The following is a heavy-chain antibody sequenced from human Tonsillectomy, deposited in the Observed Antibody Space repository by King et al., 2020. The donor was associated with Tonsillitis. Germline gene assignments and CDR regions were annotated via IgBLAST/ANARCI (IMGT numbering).Heavy chain of an antibody. D-gene: IGHD2-15*01. Sequence: VQLVESGGGLVQTGGSLRLSCSASGFTFSSYAMHWVRQAPGKGLEYVSAISTNGGSTYYADSVKGRFTISRDNSKNTLYLQMSSLRAEDTAVYYCVKAGDSVVVVAAPDYWGQGTLVTVSS. CDR2: ISTNGGST. CDR1: GFTFSSYA. V-gene: IGHV3-64D*06. CDR3: VKAGDSVVVVAAPDY. J-gene: IGHJ4*02.